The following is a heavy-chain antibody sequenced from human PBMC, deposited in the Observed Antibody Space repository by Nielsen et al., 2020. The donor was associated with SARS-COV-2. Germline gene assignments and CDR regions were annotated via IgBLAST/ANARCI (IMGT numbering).Heavy chain of an antibody. Sequence: ASMKVSCKASGYTFTGSYVHWVRQAPGQGLEWMGRINPNSGATIYAQKFQGRVTMTRDTSISTAYLEVTRLRSDDTAVYYCARGGSIPARPLDYWGLGTLVTVSS. CDR3: ARGGSIPARPLDY. CDR2: INPNSGAT. V-gene: IGHV1-2*06. CDR1: GYTFTGSY. J-gene: IGHJ4*02. D-gene: IGHD6-6*01.